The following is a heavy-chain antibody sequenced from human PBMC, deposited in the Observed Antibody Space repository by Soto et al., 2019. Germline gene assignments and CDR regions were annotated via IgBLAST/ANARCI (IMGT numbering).Heavy chain of an antibody. CDR2: IKQDGSEK. CDR1: GFTFSSYW. CDR3: VRAGDYGAWDYYYYGMDV. Sequence: PGGVLRLCWAAAGFTFSSYWRSWVRQAPGKGLEWVANIKQDGSEKYYVDSVKGRFTISRDNAKNSLYLQMNSLRAEDTAVYYCVRAGDYGAWDYYYYGMDVWGQGTTVTVSS. J-gene: IGHJ6*02. V-gene: IGHV3-7*03. D-gene: IGHD4-17*01.